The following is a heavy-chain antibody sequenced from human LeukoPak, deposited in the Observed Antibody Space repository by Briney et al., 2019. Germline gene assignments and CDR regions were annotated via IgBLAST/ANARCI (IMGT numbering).Heavy chain of an antibody. J-gene: IGHJ4*02. CDR2: IYHSGST. D-gene: IGHD5-24*01. V-gene: IGHV4-38-2*02. CDR1: GYSISSGYY. CDR3: ARDRLQFRVSFDY. Sequence: SETLSLTCAVSGYSISSGYYWGWIRQPPGEGLEWIGSIYHSGSTYYNPSLKSRVTISVDTSKNQFSLKLSSVTAADTAVYYCARDRLQFRVSFDYWGQGTLVTVSS.